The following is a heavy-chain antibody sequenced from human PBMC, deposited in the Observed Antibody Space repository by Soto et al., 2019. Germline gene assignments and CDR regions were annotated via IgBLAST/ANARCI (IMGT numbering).Heavy chain of an antibody. Sequence: VQLQESGPGLVKPSQTLSLTCTVSGGSIRSGGYYWSWIRQHPGKGLEWIGYIYYSGSTSYNPSLKSRLTISVDTSKNQFSLNLRSVTAADTAVYYCAREITSTYWFDPWGQGALVTVSS. CDR3: AREITSTYWFDP. CDR2: IYYSGST. J-gene: IGHJ5*02. CDR1: GGSIRSGGYY. V-gene: IGHV4-31*03. D-gene: IGHD1-1*01.